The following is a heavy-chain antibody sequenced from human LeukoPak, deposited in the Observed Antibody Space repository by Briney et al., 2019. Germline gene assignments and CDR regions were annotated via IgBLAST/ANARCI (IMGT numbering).Heavy chain of an antibody. D-gene: IGHD6-13*01. V-gene: IGHV3-9*01. CDR1: GCTFDDCA. CDR2: ISWNRGSI. Sequence: QTGGSLRLSCAASGCTFDDCAMHWVRHAPGKGLDRFSGISWNRGSIGYADSVKGRFTISRDNAKNSLYLQMNSLRAEDTALYYCAKVVAAAGPFDYWGQGTLVTVSS. CDR3: AKVVAAAGPFDY. J-gene: IGHJ4*02.